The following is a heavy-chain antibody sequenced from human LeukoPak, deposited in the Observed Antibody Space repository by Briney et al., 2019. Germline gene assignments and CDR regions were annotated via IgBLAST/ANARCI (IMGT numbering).Heavy chain of an antibody. J-gene: IGHJ4*02. CDR1: GGSISSSSYY. CDR3: ARDLGGYDPFDY. D-gene: IGHD5-12*01. Sequence: PSETLSLTCTVSGGSISSSSYYWSWIRQPPGKGLQWIGYIYYSGSTNYNPSLKSRVTISVDTSKNQFSLKLSSVTAADTAVYYCARDLGGYDPFDYWGQGTLVTVSS. V-gene: IGHV4-61*01. CDR2: IYYSGST.